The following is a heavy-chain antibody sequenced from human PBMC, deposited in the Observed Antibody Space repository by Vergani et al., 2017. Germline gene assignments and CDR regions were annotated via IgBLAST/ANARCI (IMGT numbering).Heavy chain of an antibody. CDR2: VNQDGSEK. CDR1: GFISSSYW. V-gene: IGHV3-7*01. J-gene: IGHJ3*01. CDR3: VRERAPFDAFDV. Sequence: EGQLVESGGDWVQRGGSLRLSCAASGFISSSYWMSWVRQAPGKGLEWVANVNQDGSEKYYVDSVRGRFTISRDNAKNSIYLQMNSLRAEDTAVYFCVRERAPFDAFDVWGQGTMVTVSS.